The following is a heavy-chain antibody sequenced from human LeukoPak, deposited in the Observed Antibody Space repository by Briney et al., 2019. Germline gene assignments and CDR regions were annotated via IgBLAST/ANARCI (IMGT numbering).Heavy chain of an antibody. D-gene: IGHD2-21*02. CDR3: ARVSAYCGGDCYFFDY. J-gene: IGHJ4*02. CDR2: IYYRGST. CDR1: GGSISSGDYY. V-gene: IGHV4-31*03. Sequence: SETLSLTCTVSGGSISSGDYYWTWIRHHPGKGLEWIGYIYYRGSTYYNPSLQSRVTISVDTSKNQFSLKLSSVTAADTAVYYCARVSAYCGGDCYFFDYWGQGTLVTVSS.